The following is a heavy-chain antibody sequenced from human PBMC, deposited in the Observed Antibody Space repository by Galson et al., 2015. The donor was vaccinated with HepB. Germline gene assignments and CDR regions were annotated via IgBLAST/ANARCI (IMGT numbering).Heavy chain of an antibody. CDR2: ISGSSSHT. V-gene: IGHV3-11*06. CDR1: GFTFSDYY. Sequence: SLRLSCAASGFTFSDYYMGWIRQAPGKGLEWLSFISGSSSHTDSADSVKGRFTISRDNAKNSLYLQLKSLRAEDTAVYFCAREVTDMGYYSGMDVWGQGATVTVSS. CDR3: AREVTDMGYYSGMDV. J-gene: IGHJ6*02. D-gene: IGHD5-18*01.